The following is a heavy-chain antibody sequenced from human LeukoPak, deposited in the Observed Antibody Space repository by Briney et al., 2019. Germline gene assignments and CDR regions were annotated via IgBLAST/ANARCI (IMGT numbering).Heavy chain of an antibody. Sequence: ASVKVSCKASGYTFTSYGISWVRQAPGQGLEWMGWISAYNGNTNYAQKLQGRVTMTTDTSTSTAYMELRSLRSDDTAVYYCAKSSRAAIPHPGGDGMDVWGQGTTVTVSS. CDR1: GYTFTSYG. J-gene: IGHJ6*02. D-gene: IGHD2-21*02. CDR3: AKSSRAAIPHPGGDGMDV. V-gene: IGHV1-18*01. CDR2: ISAYNGNT.